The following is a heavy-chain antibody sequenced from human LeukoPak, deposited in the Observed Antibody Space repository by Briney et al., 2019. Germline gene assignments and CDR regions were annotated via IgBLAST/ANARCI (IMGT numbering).Heavy chain of an antibody. D-gene: IGHD3/OR15-3a*01. V-gene: IGHV3-23*01. Sequence: GGSQRLSCAATGFTFSTYAMSWVRQARGRGLEWVSAISGTGGRTYYADSVKGRFTISSDTSKNTLVLQMNSLRVEDTAVYYCAKEVDYQKREHWGQGTLVTVSS. CDR1: GFTFSTYA. CDR3: AKEVDYQKREH. CDR2: ISGTGGRT. J-gene: IGHJ4*02.